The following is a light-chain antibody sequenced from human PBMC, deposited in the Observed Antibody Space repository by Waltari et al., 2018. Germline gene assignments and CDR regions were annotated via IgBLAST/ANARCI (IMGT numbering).Light chain of an antibody. Sequence: QSVLTQPPSVSGAPGQRVTISCPGSSSNIGAGFHVHRYQQVPGTAPKLFISGNSDLPSGVPERGSASKSGTSASLAITGREAEDEADYYCQSYDSSLSGWVFGGGTKLTVL. CDR1: SSNIGAGFH. J-gene: IGLJ3*02. CDR3: QSYDSSLSGWV. V-gene: IGLV1-40*01. CDR2: GNS.